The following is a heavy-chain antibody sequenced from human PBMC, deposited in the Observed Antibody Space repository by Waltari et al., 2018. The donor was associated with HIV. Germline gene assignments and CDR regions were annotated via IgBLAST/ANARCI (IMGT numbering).Heavy chain of an antibody. D-gene: IGHD6-19*01. CDR2: ISWNSGSI. CDR1: GFTFDDYA. Sequence: EVQLVESGGGLVQPGRSLRLSCAASGFTFDDYAMHWVRQAPGKGLEWVSGISWNSGSIGYADSVKGRFTISRDNAKNSLYLQMNSLRAEDTALYYCASSKAVAVAGFDYWGQGTLVTVSS. CDR3: ASSKAVAVAGFDY. J-gene: IGHJ4*02. V-gene: IGHV3-9*01.